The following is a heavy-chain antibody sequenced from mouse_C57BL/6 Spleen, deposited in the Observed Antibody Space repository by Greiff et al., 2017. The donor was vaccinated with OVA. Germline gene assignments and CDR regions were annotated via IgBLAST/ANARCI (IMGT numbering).Heavy chain of an antibody. D-gene: IGHD1-1*01. CDR1: GYSITSGYY. Sequence: EVKLQESGPGLVKPSQSLSLTCSVTGYSITSGYYWNWIRQFPGNKLEWMGYISYDGSNNYNPSLKNRISITRDTSKNQFFLKLNSVTTEDTATYYCARERDYSSWGQGTLVTVSA. V-gene: IGHV3-6*01. J-gene: IGHJ3*01. CDR2: ISYDGSN. CDR3: ARERDYSS.